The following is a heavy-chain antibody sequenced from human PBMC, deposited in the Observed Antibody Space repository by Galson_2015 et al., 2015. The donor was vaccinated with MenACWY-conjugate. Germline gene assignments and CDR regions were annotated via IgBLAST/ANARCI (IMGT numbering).Heavy chain of an antibody. D-gene: IGHD3-10*01. CDR1: GFTVSSSY. Sequence: LRLSCAVSGFTVSSSYMTWVRPAPGKGLGWVSVIYSDGSTYNADSVKGRFTISRDNSKNTVFLQMTSLRAEDTAMYYCARDSRATTVWGLNKRKTIDYYYGMDVWGQGTTVIVSS. CDR2: IYSDGST. V-gene: IGHV3-53*01. J-gene: IGHJ6*02. CDR3: ARDSRATTVWGLNKRKTIDYYYGMDV.